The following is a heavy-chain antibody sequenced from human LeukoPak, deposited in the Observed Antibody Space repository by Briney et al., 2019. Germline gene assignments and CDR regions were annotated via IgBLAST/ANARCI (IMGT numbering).Heavy chain of an antibody. J-gene: IGHJ4*02. CDR1: GFTFSSYW. CDR2: INSDGSST. D-gene: IGHD3-22*01. CDR3: ARGFTYTYDTSGPDY. Sequence: GGSLRLSCAASGFTFSSYWMHWVRQAPGKGLVWVSGINSDGSSTSYAGPVKGRFTISRDNAKNTLYLQMNSLRAEDTAVYYCARGFTYTYDTSGPDYWGQGTLVTVSS. V-gene: IGHV3-74*01.